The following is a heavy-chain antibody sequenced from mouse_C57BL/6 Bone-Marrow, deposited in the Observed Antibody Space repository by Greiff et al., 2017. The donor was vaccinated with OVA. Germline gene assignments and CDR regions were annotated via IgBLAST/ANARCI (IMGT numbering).Heavy chain of an antibody. J-gene: IGHJ1*03. D-gene: IGHD1-1*01. Sequence: VQLVESGAELVRPGASVKLSCKASGYTFTDYYINWVKQRPGQGLEWIARIYPGSGNTYYNEKFKGKATLTAEKSSSTAYMQLSSLTSEDSAVYFCARSGKRNFDVWGTGTTVTVSS. CDR3: ARSGKRNFDV. CDR1: GYTFTDYY. CDR2: IYPGSGNT. V-gene: IGHV1-76*01.